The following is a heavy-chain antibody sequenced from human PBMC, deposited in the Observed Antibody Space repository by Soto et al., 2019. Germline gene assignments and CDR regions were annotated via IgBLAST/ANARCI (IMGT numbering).Heavy chain of an antibody. Sequence: ASVKVSCKASGYTFTSYAMHWVRQAPGQRLEWMGWINAGNGNTKYSQKFQGRVTITRDTSASTAYMELSSLRSEDTAVYYCARDAQWERRITMVRGGPFDYWGQGTLVTVSS. V-gene: IGHV1-3*01. CDR3: ARDAQWERRITMVRGGPFDY. J-gene: IGHJ4*02. CDR2: INAGNGNT. CDR1: GYTFTSYA. D-gene: IGHD3-10*01.